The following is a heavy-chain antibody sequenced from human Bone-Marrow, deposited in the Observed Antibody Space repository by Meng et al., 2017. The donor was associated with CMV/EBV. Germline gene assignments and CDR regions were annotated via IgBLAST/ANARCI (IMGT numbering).Heavy chain of an antibody. Sequence: GGSLKISCAAARFTFSSYSMNWVRQAPGKGLEWVSSTSGSSRYIYYADSVKGRFTISRDNAKNSLYLQMNSLRAEDTAVYDCARDERACISSSCQGYGYFDLWGRGTLVTVSS. V-gene: IGHV3-21*06. J-gene: IGHJ2*01. CDR2: TSGSSRYI. CDR3: ARDERACISSSCQGYGYFDL. D-gene: IGHD2-2*01. CDR1: RFTFSSYS.